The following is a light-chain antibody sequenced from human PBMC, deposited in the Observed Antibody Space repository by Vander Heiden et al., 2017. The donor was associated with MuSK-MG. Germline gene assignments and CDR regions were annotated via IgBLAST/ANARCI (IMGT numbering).Light chain of an antibody. CDR1: SNDVGTYNI. V-gene: IGLV2-23*02. CDR3: CSYAGLSTLL. J-gene: IGLJ2*01. CDR2: EVN. Sequence: QSALTQPASVSGSPGQSITISCTGTSNDVGTYNIVSWYQQHPGKAPKVVIYEVNKRPSGVSKRYSGSKSGNTASLTISGLQAEDDADYYCCSYAGLSTLLFGGGTKLTVL.